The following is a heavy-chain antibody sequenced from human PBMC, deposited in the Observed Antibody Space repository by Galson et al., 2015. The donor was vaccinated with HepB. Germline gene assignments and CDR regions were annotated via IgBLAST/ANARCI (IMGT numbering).Heavy chain of an antibody. CDR1: GFTFSSYE. Sequence: SLRLSCAASGFTFSSYEMNWVRQAPGKGLEWVSYISSSGSTIYYADSVKGRFTISRDNAKNSLYLQMNSLRAEDTAVYYCARGDYDYVWGSYRPPTLDYWGQGTLVTVSS. CDR3: ARGDYDYVWGSYRPPTLDY. J-gene: IGHJ4*02. CDR2: ISSSGSTI. V-gene: IGHV3-48*03. D-gene: IGHD3-16*02.